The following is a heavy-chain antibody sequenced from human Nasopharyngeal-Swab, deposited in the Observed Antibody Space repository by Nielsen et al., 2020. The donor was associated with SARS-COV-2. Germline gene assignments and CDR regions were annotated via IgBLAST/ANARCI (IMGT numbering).Heavy chain of an antibody. J-gene: IGHJ4*02. Sequence: GESLKISCAASGFIFDDFGMSWVRHTPGKGLEWVSGIIWSGARADYADSVKGRFTISRDNAKNSVHLQMNSLRAEDTALYHCVRDRGSYEFDSWGQGTLVTVSS. CDR2: IIWSGARA. CDR1: GFIFDDFG. CDR3: VRDRGSYEFDS. D-gene: IGHD5-12*01. V-gene: IGHV3-20*01.